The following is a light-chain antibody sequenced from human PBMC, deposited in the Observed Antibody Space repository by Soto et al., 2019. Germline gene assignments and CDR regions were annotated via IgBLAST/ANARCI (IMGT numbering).Light chain of an antibody. J-gene: IGLJ3*02. CDR3: TSYTTSNTLVV. Sequence: QSVLTQPASVSGSPGQSITISCTGTSSDVGGYNFVSWYQQHPGRAPKPMIYEVSRRPSGVSNRFSGSKSGNTASLTISGLQAEDEADYYCTSYTTSNTLVVFGGGTKLTVL. CDR1: SSDVGGYNF. CDR2: EVS. V-gene: IGLV2-14*01.